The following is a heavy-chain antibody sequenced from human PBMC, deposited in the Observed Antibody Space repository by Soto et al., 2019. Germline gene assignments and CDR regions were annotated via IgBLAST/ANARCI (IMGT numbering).Heavy chain of an antibody. CDR1: GASVSGDGSY. V-gene: IGHV4-31*03. J-gene: IGHJ4*02. Sequence: QVQLQESGPGLVKPSQTLSLTCLVSGASVSGDGSYCGWIRQHPGKGLEVIGYIHNSGSTYSNPSLENRVAMSIDTSKNQFSLRLSSVTAADSAVYFCARDLGSEQWFFDNWGQGILVTVSS. D-gene: IGHD6-19*01. CDR2: IHNSGST. CDR3: ARDLGSEQWFFDN.